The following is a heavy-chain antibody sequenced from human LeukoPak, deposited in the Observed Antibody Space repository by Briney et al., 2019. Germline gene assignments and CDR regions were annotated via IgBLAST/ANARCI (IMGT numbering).Heavy chain of an antibody. CDR2: IIPIFGTA. J-gene: IGHJ6*02. V-gene: IGHV1-69*13. D-gene: IGHD3-3*01. Sequence: GASVKVSCKASGYTFTIFHIHWVRQAPGQGLEWMGGIIPIFGTANYAQKFQGRVTITADESTSTAYMELSSLRSEDTAVYYCARVIYDFWSGSARSNYYYYGMDVWGQGTTVTVSS. CDR3: ARVIYDFWSGSARSNYYYYGMDV. CDR1: GYTFTIFH.